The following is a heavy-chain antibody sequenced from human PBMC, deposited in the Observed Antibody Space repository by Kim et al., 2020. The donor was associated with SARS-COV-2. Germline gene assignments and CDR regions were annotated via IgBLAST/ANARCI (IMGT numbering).Heavy chain of an antibody. CDR1: GGSISSSSYY. D-gene: IGHD3-10*01. Sequence: SETLSLTCTVSGGSISSSSYYWGWIRQPPGKGLEWIGSIYYSGSTYYNPSLKSRVTISVDTSKNQFSLKLSSVTAADTAVYYCARHQMYYYGSGSTLGWFDPWGQGTLVTVSS. CDR2: IYYSGST. V-gene: IGHV4-39*01. J-gene: IGHJ5*02. CDR3: ARHQMYYYGSGSTLGWFDP.